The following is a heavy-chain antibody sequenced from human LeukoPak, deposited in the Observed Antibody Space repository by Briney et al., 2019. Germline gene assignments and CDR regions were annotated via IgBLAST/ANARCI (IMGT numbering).Heavy chain of an antibody. CDR1: GYSFTSYW. D-gene: IGHD6-13*01. CDR2: IYPGDSNI. V-gene: IGHV5-51*01. J-gene: IGHJ4*02. Sequence: GESLKISCKGSGYSFTSYWIGWVRQMPGKGLEWMGIIYPGDSNIRYSPSFQGQVTISADKSISTAYLQWSSLKAPDTAMYYCARLAVSSIWSVYFDYWGQGTLVTVSS. CDR3: ARLAVSSIWSVYFDY.